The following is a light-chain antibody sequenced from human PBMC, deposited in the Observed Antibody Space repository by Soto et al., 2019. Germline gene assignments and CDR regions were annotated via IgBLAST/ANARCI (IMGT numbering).Light chain of an antibody. CDR2: DVS. V-gene: IGLV2-14*01. Sequence: QSVLTQADSVSGSPGQSITISCTGTSSDVGGYNYVSWYQQHPGKAPKLMIYDVSNRPSGVSNRFSGSKSGNTASLTISGLQAEDEADYYCSSYTSSSTSDYVFGTGTKVTVL. CDR1: SSDVGGYNY. CDR3: SSYTSSSTSDYV. J-gene: IGLJ1*01.